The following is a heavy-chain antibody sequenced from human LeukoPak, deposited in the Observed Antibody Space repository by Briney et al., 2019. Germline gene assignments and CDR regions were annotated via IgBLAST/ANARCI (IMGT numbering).Heavy chain of an antibody. J-gene: IGHJ5*02. CDR2: IYYSGST. CDR1: GGSISSYY. CDR3: ARASFGVAGGHNWFDP. V-gene: IGHV4-59*08. D-gene: IGHD3-3*01. Sequence: SETLSLTCTVSGGSISSYYWSWIRQPPGKGLEWIGYIYYSGSTNYNPSLKSRVTISVDTSKNQFSLKLSSVTAADTAVYYCARASFGVAGGHNWFDPWGQGTLVTVSS.